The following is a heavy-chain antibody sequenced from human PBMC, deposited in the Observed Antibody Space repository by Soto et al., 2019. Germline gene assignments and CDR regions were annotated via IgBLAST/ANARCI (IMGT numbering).Heavy chain of an antibody. CDR3: AKDRGGGYFDY. D-gene: IGHD2-15*01. V-gene: IGHV3-23*01. CDR1: GFTFSSYG. J-gene: IGHJ4*02. CDR2: ISGDGGST. Sequence: EVQLLESGGVLVQPGGSLRLSCAASGFTFSSYGMSWVRQAPGKGLEWVSGISGDGGSTYYADSVKRRITISRDKSKNTLYRQMNSLRAEDTAVYYCAKDRGGGYFDYWGQGTLVTVSS.